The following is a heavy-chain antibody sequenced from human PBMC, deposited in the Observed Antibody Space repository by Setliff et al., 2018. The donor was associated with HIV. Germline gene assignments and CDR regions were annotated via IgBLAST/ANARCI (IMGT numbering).Heavy chain of an antibody. V-gene: IGHV3-23*01. CDR2: ISGSGRKT. J-gene: IGHJ4*02. CDR3: TKELAASGLGYFDS. CDR1: GFSFSLYA. D-gene: IGHD3-22*01. Sequence: PGGSLRLSCKATGFSFSLYAMSWVRQAPGKGLEWVSSISGSGRKTYYGDSVKGRFTISRDNSWDTVDLQMNTLRAEDTAVYYCTKELAASGLGYFDSWGRGILVTVSS.